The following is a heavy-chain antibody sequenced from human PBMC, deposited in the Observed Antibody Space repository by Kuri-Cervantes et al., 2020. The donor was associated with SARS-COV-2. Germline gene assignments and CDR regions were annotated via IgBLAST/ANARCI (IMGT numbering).Heavy chain of an antibody. CDR3: ARAVAGINWFDP. V-gene: IGHV4-61*08. D-gene: IGHD6-19*01. CDR1: GGSISSGGYY. Sequence: GSLRLSCTVSGGSISSGGYYWSWIRQPPGKGLEWIGYIYYSGSTNYNPSLKSRVTISVDTSKNQFSLKLSSVTAADTAVYYCARAVAGINWFDPWGQGTLVTVSS. CDR2: IYYSGST. J-gene: IGHJ5*02.